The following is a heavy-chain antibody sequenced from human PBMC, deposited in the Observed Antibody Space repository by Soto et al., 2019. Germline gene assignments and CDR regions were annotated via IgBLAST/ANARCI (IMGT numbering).Heavy chain of an antibody. V-gene: IGHV3-73*01. CDR3: TRHGKDYYDSSGYYY. CDR1: GFTFSGSA. J-gene: IGHJ4*02. Sequence: LRLSCTASGFTFSGSAMHWVRQASGKGLEWVGRIRSKANSYATAYAASVKGRFTISRDDSKNTAYLQMNSLKTEDTAVYYCTRHGKDYYDSSGYYYWGQGTLVTVSS. D-gene: IGHD3-22*01. CDR2: IRSKANSYAT.